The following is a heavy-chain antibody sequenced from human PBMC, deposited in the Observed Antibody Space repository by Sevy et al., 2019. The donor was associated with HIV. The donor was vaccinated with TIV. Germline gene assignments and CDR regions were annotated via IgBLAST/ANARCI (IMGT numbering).Heavy chain of an antibody. D-gene: IGHD3-9*01. CDR1: GGSISSSSYY. CDR2: IYYSGST. Sequence: SETLSLTCTVSGGSISSSSYYWGWSRHPPGKGLEWIGSIYYSGSTYYNPSLKSRVTISVDTSKNQFSLKLSSVTAADTAVYFCARPINVLTGYFYWGQGTLVTVSS. CDR3: ARPINVLTGYFY. V-gene: IGHV4-39*01. J-gene: IGHJ4*02.